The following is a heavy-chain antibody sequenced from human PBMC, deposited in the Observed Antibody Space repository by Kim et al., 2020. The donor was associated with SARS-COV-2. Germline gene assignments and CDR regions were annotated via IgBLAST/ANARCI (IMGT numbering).Heavy chain of an antibody. V-gene: IGHV3-53*04. Sequence: GGSLRLSCAASGFTVSSNYMSWVRQAPGKGLEWVSVIYSGGSTYYADSVKGRLTISRHNSKNTLYLQMNSLRDEDTAVYYCARALPPGVDKAMVTGPYWGQGTMVTVSS. CDR1: GFTVSSNY. J-gene: IGHJ4*02. D-gene: IGHD5-18*01. CDR2: IYSGGST. CDR3: ARALPPGVDKAMVTGPY.